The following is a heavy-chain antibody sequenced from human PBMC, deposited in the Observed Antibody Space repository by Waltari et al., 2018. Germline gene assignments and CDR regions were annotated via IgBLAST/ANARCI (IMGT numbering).Heavy chain of an antibody. CDR2: IWYDGSNK. J-gene: IGHJ4*02. CDR3: AKCYYYDSSGYSDY. V-gene: IGHV3-30*18. CDR1: GFTFSSYG. D-gene: IGHD3-22*01. Sequence: QVQLVESGGGVVQPGRSLRLSCAASGFTFSSYGMHWVRQAPGKGLEWVAVIWYDGSNKYYADSVKGRFTNSRDNSKNTLYLQMNSLRAEDTAMYYCAKCYYYDSSGYSDYWGQGTLVTVSS.